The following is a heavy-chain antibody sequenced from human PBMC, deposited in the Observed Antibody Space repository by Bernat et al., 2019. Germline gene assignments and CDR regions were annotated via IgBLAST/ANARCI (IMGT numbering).Heavy chain of an antibody. CDR1: GFTVSSNY. CDR2: IYSGGST. D-gene: IGHD5-24*01. CDR3: ARDLPRPDDYYYYGMDV. J-gene: IGHJ6*02. V-gene: IGHV3-66*02. Sequence: EVQLVESGGGLVQPGGSLRLSCAASGFTVSSNYMSWVRQAPGKGLEWVSVIYSGGSTYYADYVKGRFTISRENSKNTLYLQMNSLRAEDTAVYYCARDLPRPDDYYYYGMDVWGQGTTVTVSS.